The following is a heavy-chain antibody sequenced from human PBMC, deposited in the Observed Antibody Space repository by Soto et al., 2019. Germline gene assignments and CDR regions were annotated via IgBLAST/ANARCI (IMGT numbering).Heavy chain of an antibody. CDR1: GYSFTSYW. CDR3: ARLPDLDCSGGSCYLLYYFDY. CDR2: IYPGDSDT. V-gene: IGHV5-51*01. J-gene: IGHJ4*02. D-gene: IGHD2-15*01. Sequence: PGESLKISCKGSGYSFTSYWIGWVRQMPGKGLEWMGIIYPGDSDTRYSPSFQGQVTISADESISTAYLQWSSLKASDTAMYYCARLPDLDCSGGSCYLLYYFDYWGQGTLVTVSS.